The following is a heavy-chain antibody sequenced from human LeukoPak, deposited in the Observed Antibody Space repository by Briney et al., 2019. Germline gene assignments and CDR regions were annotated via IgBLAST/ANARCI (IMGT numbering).Heavy chain of an antibody. CDR2: ISSSSSSI. Sequence: PGGSLRLSCVASGFTFGSYSMNWVRQAPGKGLEWVSSISSSSSSINNADSVNGRFTISRDNTKKSLYLQMNSLRAEDTAVYYCARGYGSGRLNVLFDYWGQGTLVTVSS. CDR3: ARGYGSGRLNVLFDY. J-gene: IGHJ4*02. D-gene: IGHD3-10*01. CDR1: GFTFGSYS. V-gene: IGHV3-21*01.